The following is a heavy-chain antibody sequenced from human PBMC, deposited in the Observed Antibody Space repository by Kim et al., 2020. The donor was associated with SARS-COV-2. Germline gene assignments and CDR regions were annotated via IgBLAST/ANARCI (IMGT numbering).Heavy chain of an antibody. CDR3: AKDRGAVPGQGAFDL. CDR2: ISGGGSKT. Sequence: GGSLRLSCVVSGFTFSNYAMSWVRQSPGKGLQWVSSISGGGSKTYYGDSVKGRFTISRDNSKNTLYLQMNSLRADDTAVYYCAKDRGAVPGQGAFDLWAQGTMVTVSS. V-gene: IGHV3-23*01. CDR1: GFTFSNYA. D-gene: IGHD3-10*01. J-gene: IGHJ3*01.